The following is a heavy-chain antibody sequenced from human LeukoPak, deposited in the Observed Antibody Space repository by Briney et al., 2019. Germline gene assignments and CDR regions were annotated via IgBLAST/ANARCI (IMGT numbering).Heavy chain of an antibody. Sequence: SETLSLTCTVSGGSISSYYWSWIRQPPGKGPEWIGYIYYSGSTNYNPSLKSRVTISVDTSKNQFSLKLSSVTAADTAVYYCARGGSGWYRYFDYWGQGTLVTVSS. V-gene: IGHV4-59*01. D-gene: IGHD6-19*01. J-gene: IGHJ4*02. CDR3: ARGGSGWYRYFDY. CDR2: IYYSGST. CDR1: GGSISSYY.